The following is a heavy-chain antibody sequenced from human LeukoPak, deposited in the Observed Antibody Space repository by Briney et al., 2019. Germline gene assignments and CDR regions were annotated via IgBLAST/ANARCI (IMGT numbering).Heavy chain of an antibody. Sequence: GGSLRLSCEASGFTLSSYVMIWVRRAPGRGLQWVSVISEDGRTYFADSVKGRFTISRDNAKNTLYLQMSSLRAEDTAIYYCAKGSDNWDGYKGKFDPWGQGTLVTVSS. CDR3: AKGSDNWDGYKGKFDP. V-gene: IGHV3-23*01. CDR2: ISEDGRT. CDR1: GFTLSSYV. J-gene: IGHJ5*02. D-gene: IGHD1-1*01.